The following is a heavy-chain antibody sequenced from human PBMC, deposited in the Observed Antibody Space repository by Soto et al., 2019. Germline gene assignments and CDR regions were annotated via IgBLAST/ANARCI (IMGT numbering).Heavy chain of an antibody. CDR1: GASISSSAYY. D-gene: IGHD3-10*02. V-gene: IGHV4-30-4*01. J-gene: IGHJ6*02. CDR2: IFHSGSA. CDR3: ARYTFGHDREYHYAMDV. Sequence: SETLSLTCTVSGASISSSAYYWSWVRQPPGKGLEWIGYIFHSGSAYYNPSLKSRVTISVDTSKNKFSLKLTSVTAADTAVFYCARYTFGHDREYHYAMDVWGQGLTVT.